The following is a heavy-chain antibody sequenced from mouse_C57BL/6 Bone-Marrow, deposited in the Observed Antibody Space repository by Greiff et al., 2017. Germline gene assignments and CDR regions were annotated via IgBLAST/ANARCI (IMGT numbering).Heavy chain of an antibody. D-gene: IGHD1-1*01. CDR3: ARSVYGSSYGAMDY. CDR2: INPGSGGT. J-gene: IGHJ4*01. Sequence: VNLVESGAELVRPGTSVKVSCKASGYAFTNYLIEWVKQRPGQGLEWIGVINPGSGGTHYNEKFKGKATLTADKSSSTAYMQLSSLTSEDSAVYFCARSVYGSSYGAMDYWGQGTSVTVSS. CDR1: GYAFTNYL. V-gene: IGHV1-54*01.